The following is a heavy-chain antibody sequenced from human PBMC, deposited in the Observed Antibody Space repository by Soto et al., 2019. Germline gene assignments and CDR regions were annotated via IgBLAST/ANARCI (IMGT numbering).Heavy chain of an antibody. Sequence: ASVKVSCKASGYTFTSYGISWVRQAPGQGLEWMGWISAYNGNTNYAQKLQGRVTMTTDTSTSTAYMELRSLRSDDTAVYYCATSAANGSGSYYSRTYYYYGMDVWGQGTTVTVSS. V-gene: IGHV1-18*01. CDR1: GYTFTSYG. D-gene: IGHD3-10*01. J-gene: IGHJ6*02. CDR2: ISAYNGNT. CDR3: ATSAANGSGSYYSRTYYYYGMDV.